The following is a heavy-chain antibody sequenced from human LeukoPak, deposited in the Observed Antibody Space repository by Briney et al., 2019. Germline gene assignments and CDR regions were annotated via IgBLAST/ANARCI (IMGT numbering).Heavy chain of an antibody. CDR3: ARERTPGSGLDY. CDR1: GGSDSSGSYY. J-gene: IGHJ4*02. V-gene: IGHV4-61*01. D-gene: IGHD2-15*01. Sequence: SETLSLTCPVSGGSDSSGSYYWSWIRQPPGKGLEWIGYIYYSGSTNESTNYNPSLNGRVTISIDTSKNQFSLKLSSVTAADTAVYYCARERTPGSGLDYWGQGTLVTVSS. CDR2: IYYSGSTNEST.